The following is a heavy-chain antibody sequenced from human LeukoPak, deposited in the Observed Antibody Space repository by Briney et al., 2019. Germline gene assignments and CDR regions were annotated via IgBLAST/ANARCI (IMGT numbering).Heavy chain of an antibody. V-gene: IGHV4-59*12. D-gene: IGHD3-10*01. CDR1: GGSISSYY. Sequence: SSETLSLTCTVSGGSISSYYWSWIRQPPGKGLEWIGYIYYSGSTYYNPSLKSRVTISVDTSKNQFSLKLSSVTAADTAVYYCAVNFDFWGQGILVTVSS. CDR3: AVNFDF. CDR2: IYYSGST. J-gene: IGHJ4*02.